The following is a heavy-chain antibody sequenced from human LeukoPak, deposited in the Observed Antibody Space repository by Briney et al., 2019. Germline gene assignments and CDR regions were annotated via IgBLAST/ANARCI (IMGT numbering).Heavy chain of an antibody. D-gene: IGHD5-12*01. V-gene: IGHV1-46*01. Sequence: ASVKVSCTASGYTFTSYYMHWVRQAPGQGLEWMGIINPSGGSTSYAQKFQGRVTMTRDTSTSTVYMELSSLRSEDTAVYYCARDGSGWLQDDWGQGTLVTVSS. CDR2: INPSGGST. CDR1: GYTFTSYY. J-gene: IGHJ4*02. CDR3: ARDGSGWLQDD.